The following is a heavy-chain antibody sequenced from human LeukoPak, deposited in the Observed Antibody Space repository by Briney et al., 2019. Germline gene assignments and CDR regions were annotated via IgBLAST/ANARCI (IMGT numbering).Heavy chain of an antibody. D-gene: IGHD1/OR15-1a*01. CDR2: INHSGST. Sequence: SETLSLTCAVYGGSFSGYYWSWIRQPPGKGLEWIGEINHSGSTNYNPSLKSRVTMSVDTSKNQFSLKLSSVTAADTAVYYCARGSAVTTHYYYYMDVWGKGTTVTVSS. CDR3: ARGSAVTTHYYYYMDV. CDR1: GGSFSGYY. J-gene: IGHJ6*03. V-gene: IGHV4-34*01.